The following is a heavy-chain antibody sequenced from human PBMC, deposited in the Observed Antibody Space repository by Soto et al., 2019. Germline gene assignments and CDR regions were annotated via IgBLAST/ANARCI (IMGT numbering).Heavy chain of an antibody. D-gene: IGHD1-7*01. J-gene: IGHJ4*02. Sequence: GGALRLSCAASGFTFISYGMHWVLQAPGKGLEWVAVIWYDGSNKYYADSVKGRFTISRDNSKNTLYLQMNSLRAEDTAVYYCARYLNWNYYFDYWGQGTLVTVSS. CDR2: IWYDGSNK. V-gene: IGHV3-33*01. CDR3: ARYLNWNYYFDY. CDR1: GFTFISYG.